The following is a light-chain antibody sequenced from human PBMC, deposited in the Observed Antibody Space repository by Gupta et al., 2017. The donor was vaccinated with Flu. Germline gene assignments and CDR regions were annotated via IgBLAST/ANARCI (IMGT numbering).Light chain of an antibody. J-gene: IGLJ1*01. Sequence: QSLLTQPPPASPPPVQKVTISCSGSSSNIGNTYVSWYQQLPGTAPKLLIYENNKRPSGIPDRFSGSKSGTSATLGITGLQTGDEADYYCGTWDSSLSTDVFGAGTKVTVL. CDR2: ENN. CDR3: GTWDSSLSTDV. V-gene: IGLV1-51*02. CDR1: SSNIGNTY.